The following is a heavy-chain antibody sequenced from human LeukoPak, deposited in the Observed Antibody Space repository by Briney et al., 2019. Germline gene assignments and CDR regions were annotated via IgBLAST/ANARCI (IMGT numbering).Heavy chain of an antibody. V-gene: IGHV3-23*01. CDR3: AKQQLSRVYFDY. CDR2: ISGSGGST. J-gene: IGHJ4*02. CDR1: GFTFSCYS. Sequence: GGSLRLSCAASGFTFSCYSMNWVSQAPGKWLEWVSAISGSGGSTYYADCVKGRITISRDNSKNTMYLQMNSLRAEDTAVYYCAKQQLSRVYFDYWGQGTLVTVSS. D-gene: IGHD6-13*01.